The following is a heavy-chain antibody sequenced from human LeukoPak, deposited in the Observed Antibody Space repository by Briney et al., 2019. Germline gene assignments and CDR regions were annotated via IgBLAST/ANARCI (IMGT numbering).Heavy chain of an antibody. CDR2: IIPIFGTA. V-gene: IGHV1-69*13. CDR1: GGTFSSYA. J-gene: IGHJ4*02. Sequence: ASVKVSCKASGGTFSSYAISWVRQAPGQGLEWMGGIIPIFGTANYAQKFQGRVTITADESTSTAYKELSSLRSEDTAVYYCAGGTLGGYFDWLLYYWGQGTLVTVSS. CDR3: AGGTLGGYFDWLLYY. D-gene: IGHD3-9*01.